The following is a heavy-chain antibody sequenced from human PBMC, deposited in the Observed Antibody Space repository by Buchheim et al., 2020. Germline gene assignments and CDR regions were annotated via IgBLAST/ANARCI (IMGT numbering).Heavy chain of an antibody. V-gene: IGHV5-10-1*01. CDR1: GYSFTSYW. CDR2: IDPSDSYT. Sequence: EVQLVQSGAEVKKPGESLRISCKGSGYSFTSYWISWVRQMPGKGLEWMGRIDPSDSYTNYSPSFQGHVTISADKSISTAYPQWSSLKASDTAMYYCARQETVTTFLSYYYGMDVWGQGTT. J-gene: IGHJ6*02. CDR3: ARQETVTTFLSYYYGMDV. D-gene: IGHD4-17*01.